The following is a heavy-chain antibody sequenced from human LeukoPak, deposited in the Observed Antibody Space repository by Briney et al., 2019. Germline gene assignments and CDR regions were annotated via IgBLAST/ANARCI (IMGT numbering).Heavy chain of an antibody. D-gene: IGHD3-3*01. CDR1: GYSISSGYY. J-gene: IGHJ4*02. Sequence: PSETLSLTCAVSGYSISSGYYWGWIRQPPGKGLEWIGSIYHSGSTYYNPSLKSRVTISVDTSKNQFSLKLSSVTAADTAVYYCARLNRSGYYTGRGGPFDYWGQGTLVTVSS. CDR3: ARLNRSGYYTGRGGPFDY. V-gene: IGHV4-38-2*01. CDR2: IYHSGST.